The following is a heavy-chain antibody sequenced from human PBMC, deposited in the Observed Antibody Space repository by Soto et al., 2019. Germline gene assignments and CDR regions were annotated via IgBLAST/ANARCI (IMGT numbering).Heavy chain of an antibody. CDR1: GGSISGYY. Sequence: LSETLSLTCTVSGGSISGYYWSWIRQPPGKGLEWIGYIYYSGSTYYNPSLKSRVTISVDTSKNQFSLKLSSVTAADTAVYYCARDEGFGELLYNPHYYYGMDVWGQGTTVTVSS. V-gene: IGHV4-30-4*01. CDR3: ARDEGFGELLYNPHYYYGMDV. CDR2: IYYSGST. J-gene: IGHJ6*02. D-gene: IGHD3-10*01.